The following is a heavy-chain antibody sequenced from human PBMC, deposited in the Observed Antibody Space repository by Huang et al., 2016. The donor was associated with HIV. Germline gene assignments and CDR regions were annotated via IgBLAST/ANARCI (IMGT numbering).Heavy chain of an antibody. CDR2: INHREST. V-gene: IGHV4-34*01. J-gene: IGHJ6*03. CDR3: ARGQGGYYYYYMDV. Sequence: QVQLQQWGAGLLRPSETLSLTCAVYGGSFGGYYGTWIRQPPGKGLGWIGEINHRESTNHNPSRKSRVTISVDTSRNQFSLTLTSVAAADTAVYYCARGQGGYYYYYMDVWGKGTTVTVSS. CDR1: GGSFGGYY.